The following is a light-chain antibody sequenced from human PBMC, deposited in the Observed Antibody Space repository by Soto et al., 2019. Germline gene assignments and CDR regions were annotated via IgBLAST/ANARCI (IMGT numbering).Light chain of an antibody. CDR1: QSVSIY. V-gene: IGKV3-11*01. J-gene: IGKJ4*01. CDR2: DAS. Sequence: EIVLTQSPATLSLSPGERATLSCRASQSVSIYLAWYQQKPGQAPRLLIYDASNRATGIPARFSGSGSWTDFTLTISSLEPEDFAVYYCQQRSNWPLLTFGGGTKVEIK. CDR3: QQRSNWPLLT.